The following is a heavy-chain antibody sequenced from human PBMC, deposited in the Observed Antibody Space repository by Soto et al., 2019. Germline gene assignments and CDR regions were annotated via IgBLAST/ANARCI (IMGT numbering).Heavy chain of an antibody. CDR2: MNPGSGDT. CDR3: ARMESFGSLNWFDP. J-gene: IGHJ5*02. CDR1: GYTFTNND. D-gene: IGHD5-18*01. V-gene: IGHV1-8*02. Sequence: QVQLVQSGAEVKKPGASVKVSCKASGYTFTNNDVSWVRQATGQGLEWMGWMNPGSGDTGYAQKFEGRVTMTRDIYIAAAYMELNSLTSEETAIYYCARMESFGSLNWFDPWGQGPLVTVSS.